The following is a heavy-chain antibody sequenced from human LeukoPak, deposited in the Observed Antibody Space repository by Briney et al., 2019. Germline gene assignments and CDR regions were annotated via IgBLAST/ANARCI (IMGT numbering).Heavy chain of an antibody. D-gene: IGHD3-10*01. V-gene: IGHV3-72*01. CDR1: GFTFSSYG. CDR2: SRNKVNSYTT. J-gene: IGHJ3*01. CDR3: ARVPQGREVSDAFDL. Sequence: PGGSLRLSCAASGFTFSSYGMHWVRQAPGKGLEWVGRSRNKVNSYTTEYAASVKGRFTMSRDDSKKLLYLQMNSLKTEDTAVYYCARVPQGREVSDAFDLWGQGTMVTVSS.